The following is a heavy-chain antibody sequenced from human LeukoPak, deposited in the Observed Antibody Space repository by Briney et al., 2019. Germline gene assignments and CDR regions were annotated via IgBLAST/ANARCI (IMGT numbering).Heavy chain of an antibody. CDR3: ARDCIGGSCQGTGGSYYGMDV. CDR1: GFTVSSSY. CDR2: TYSDGST. Sequence: GGSLRLSCAASGFTVSSSYMSWVRQAPGKGLEWVSITYSDGSTYYADSVKGRFTISRDNFKNTLSLQMNGLRAEDTAVYYCARDCIGGSCQGTGGSYYGMDVWGQGTTATVSS. J-gene: IGHJ6*02. V-gene: IGHV3-66*01. D-gene: IGHD2-15*01.